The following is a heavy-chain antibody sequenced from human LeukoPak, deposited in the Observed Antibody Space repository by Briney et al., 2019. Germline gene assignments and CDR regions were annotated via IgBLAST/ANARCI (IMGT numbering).Heavy chain of an antibody. CDR3: ARVRNWNGDAPFDP. Sequence: ASVKVSCKASGYTFTSYGISWVRQAPGQGLEWMGWISAYNGNTNYAQKLQGRVTMTTDTSTSTAYMGLRSLRSDDTAVYYCARVRNWNGDAPFDPWGQGTLVTVSS. CDR1: GYTFTSYG. CDR2: ISAYNGNT. D-gene: IGHD1-20*01. J-gene: IGHJ5*02. V-gene: IGHV1-18*01.